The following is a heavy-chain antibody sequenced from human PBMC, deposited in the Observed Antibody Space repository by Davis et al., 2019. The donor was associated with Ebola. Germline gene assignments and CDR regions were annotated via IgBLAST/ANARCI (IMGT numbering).Heavy chain of an antibody. J-gene: IGHJ4*02. CDR2: TSHNERER. CDR3: ARALHDEVLDY. D-gene: IGHD1-1*01. Sequence: SCVASGCTFSNNAMHWVRQAPGKGLEGGAVTSHNERERFYGESVQGRFTISRDNSENVLYLQMDSLRPDDTAIYFCARALHDEVLDYWGQGTPVTVSS. V-gene: IGHV3-30*04. CDR1: GCTFSNNA.